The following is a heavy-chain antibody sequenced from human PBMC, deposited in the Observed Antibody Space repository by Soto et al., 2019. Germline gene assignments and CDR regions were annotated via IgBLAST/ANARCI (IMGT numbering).Heavy chain of an antibody. J-gene: IGHJ6*02. V-gene: IGHV1-58*01. CDR1: GFTFTSSA. Sequence: ASVKVSCKASGFTFTSSAVQWVRQARGQRLEWIGWIVVGSGNTNYAQKFQERVTITRDMSTSTAYMELSSLRSEDTAVYYCAADPASHYYGSGSYSPSNYYYYGMDVWGQGTTVTVSS. CDR2: IVVGSGNT. D-gene: IGHD3-10*01. CDR3: AADPASHYYGSGSYSPSNYYYYGMDV.